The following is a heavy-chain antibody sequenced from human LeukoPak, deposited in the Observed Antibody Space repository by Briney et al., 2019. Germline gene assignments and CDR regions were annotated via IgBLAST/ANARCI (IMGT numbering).Heavy chain of an antibody. CDR2: INHSGST. CDR1: GGSFSGYY. J-gene: IGHJ4*02. Sequence: SETLSLTCAVYGGSFSGYYWSWFRQPPGKGLEWIGEINHSGSTNYNPSLKSRVTISVDTSKNQFSLKLSSVTAADTAVYYCARAGGVRLLWFGELLPGFDYWGQGTLVTVSS. D-gene: IGHD3-10*01. V-gene: IGHV4-34*01. CDR3: ARAGGVRLLWFGELLPGFDY.